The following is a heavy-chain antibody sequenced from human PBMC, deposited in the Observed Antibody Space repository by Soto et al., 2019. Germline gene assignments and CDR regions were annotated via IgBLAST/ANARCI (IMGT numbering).Heavy chain of an antibody. CDR1: GFTFTSSA. D-gene: IGHD5-18*01. CDR2: IVVGSGNT. J-gene: IGHJ6*02. CDR3: AADWKRGYSYGRYYYYGMDV. Sequence: GASVKVSCKASGFTFTSSAVQWVRQARGQRLEWIGWIVVGSGNTNYAQKFQERVTITRDMSTSTAYMELSSLRSEDTAVYYCAADWKRGYSYGRYYYYGMDVWGQGTTVTVSS. V-gene: IGHV1-58*01.